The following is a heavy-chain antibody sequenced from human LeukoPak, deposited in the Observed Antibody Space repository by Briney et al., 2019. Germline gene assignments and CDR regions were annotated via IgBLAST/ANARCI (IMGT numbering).Heavy chain of an antibody. J-gene: IGHJ3*02. Sequence: PGGSLRLSCAASGFTFTKYWMTWVRQAPGKGLEWVGNIKQDGSDKNYMDSVKGRFTISRDNTKNSVYLQMSSLRAEDTAVYYCASFGSGSNLDAFDIWGQGTMVTVST. CDR3: ASFGSGSNLDAFDI. CDR2: IKQDGSDK. CDR1: GFTFTKYW. V-gene: IGHV3-7*01. D-gene: IGHD3-10*01.